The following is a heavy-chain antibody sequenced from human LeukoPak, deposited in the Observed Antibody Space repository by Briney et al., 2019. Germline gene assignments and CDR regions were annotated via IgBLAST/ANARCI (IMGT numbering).Heavy chain of an antibody. CDR1: GFPFSNYS. J-gene: IGHJ4*02. CDR3: ARDTLGEGEDANYAVYYFDY. V-gene: IGHV3-48*04. CDR2: ISSRGSTI. Sequence: PGGSLRLSCAASGFPFSNYSMNWVRQAPGKGLEWISYISSRGSTIFYADSVKGRFTISRDNGKNSLDLQMNSLRADDTAVYYCARDTLGEGEDANYAVYYFDYWGQGTVVTVSS. D-gene: IGHD4/OR15-4a*01.